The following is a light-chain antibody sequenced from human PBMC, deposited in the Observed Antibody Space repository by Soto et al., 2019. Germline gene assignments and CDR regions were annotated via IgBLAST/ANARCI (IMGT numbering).Light chain of an antibody. CDR1: SSDVGAYTY. Sequence: QSALTQSASVSGSPGQSITISCTGTSSDVGAYTYVSWYQQHPGKAPKLIIYDVSNRPSGVSNRFSASKSGNTASLTISGLQAEDEADYYCSSYRSSGSLVFGGGTKLTVL. CDR3: SSYRSSGSLV. J-gene: IGLJ3*02. CDR2: DVS. V-gene: IGLV2-14*01.